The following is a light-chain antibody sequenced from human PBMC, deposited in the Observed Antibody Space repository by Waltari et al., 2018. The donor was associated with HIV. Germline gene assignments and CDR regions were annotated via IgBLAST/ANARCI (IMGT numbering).Light chain of an antibody. V-gene: IGKV1-5*03. CDR3: HDKNSIAVYT. CDR1: KGIGRW. CDR2: TAS. Sequence: DIQITQSPSTLSASVGDRVTITCWASKGIGRWLAWYHREPRRVPKPLNFTASSLECGVPSRFRASGSATELTLSISSLQPDAFATYSCHDKNSIAVYTYVQGTKL. J-gene: IGKJ2*01.